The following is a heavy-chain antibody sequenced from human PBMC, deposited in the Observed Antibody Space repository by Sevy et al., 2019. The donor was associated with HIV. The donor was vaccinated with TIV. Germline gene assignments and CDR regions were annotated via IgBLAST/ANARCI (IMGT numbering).Heavy chain of an antibody. CDR3: ARAPRSYSSSSDYYYYYGMDV. D-gene: IGHD6-6*01. CDR1: GFTFSSYG. CDR2: IWYDGSNK. Sequence: GGSLRLSCAASGFTFSSYGMHWVRQAPGKGLEWVAVIWYDGSNKYYADSVKGRFTISRDNSKNTLYLQMNSLRAGDTAVYYCARAPRSYSSSSDYYYYYGMDVWGQGTTVTVSS. V-gene: IGHV3-33*01. J-gene: IGHJ6*02.